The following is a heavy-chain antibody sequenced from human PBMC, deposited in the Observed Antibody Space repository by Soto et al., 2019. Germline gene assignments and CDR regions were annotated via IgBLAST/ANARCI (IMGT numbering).Heavy chain of an antibody. CDR1: GFTFSDYA. D-gene: IGHD6-19*01. V-gene: IGHV3-30*18. CDR3: AKGGRQWLVTSDFNY. J-gene: IGHJ4*02. CDR2: VSHDGRNT. Sequence: VQLVESGGGVVQPGWSLRLSCAASGFTFSDYAMHWVRQAPGKGLEWVAVVSHDGRNTHYADSVKGRFTISRDRSKNTVSLEMTSLRAEDTAVYYCAKGGRQWLVTSDFNYWGQGALVTVSS.